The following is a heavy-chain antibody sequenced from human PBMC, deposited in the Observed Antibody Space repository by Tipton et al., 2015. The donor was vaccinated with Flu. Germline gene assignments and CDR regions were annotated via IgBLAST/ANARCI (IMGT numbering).Heavy chain of an antibody. CDR1: GGSISSYY. Sequence: TLSLTCTVSGGSISSYYWSWIRQPPGKGLEWIGYIYYSGSTNYNPSLKSRVTISVETSKNQFSRKLSYVTAADTAVYYCARAHSLYDFWSGYSHAFDIWGQGTMVTVSS. V-gene: IGHV4-59*01. CDR2: IYYSGST. J-gene: IGHJ3*02. D-gene: IGHD3-3*01. CDR3: ARAHSLYDFWSGYSHAFDI.